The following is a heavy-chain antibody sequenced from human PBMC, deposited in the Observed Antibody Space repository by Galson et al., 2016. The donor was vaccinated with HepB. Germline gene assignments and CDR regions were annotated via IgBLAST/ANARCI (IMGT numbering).Heavy chain of an antibody. CDR3: AKGSINLDQDFDY. D-gene: IGHD1-14*01. Sequence: SLRLSCAASGFTFSSYTMNWVRQAPGKGPEWVSAIRGSDGTDIWYADSVKGRFIISRDDSKNTLFLDMNSLRAEDTARYYCAKGSINLDQDFDYWGQGTPVTVSS. J-gene: IGHJ4*02. V-gene: IGHV3-23*01. CDR2: IRGSDGTDI. CDR1: GFTFSSYT.